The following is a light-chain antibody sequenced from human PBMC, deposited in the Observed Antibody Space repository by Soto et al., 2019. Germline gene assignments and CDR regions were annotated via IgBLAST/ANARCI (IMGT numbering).Light chain of an antibody. J-gene: IGKJ2*01. V-gene: IGKV1-13*02. Sequence: AIQLTQSPSSLSASVGDRVTITFRASQGISSALAWYQQKPGKAPKLLIYDASSLECGVPSRFGGSGSGTAFTLTISRLQPEDVATYYCQQFNSYPPYPLGQGTKLEIK. CDR3: QQFNSYPPYP. CDR2: DAS. CDR1: QGISSA.